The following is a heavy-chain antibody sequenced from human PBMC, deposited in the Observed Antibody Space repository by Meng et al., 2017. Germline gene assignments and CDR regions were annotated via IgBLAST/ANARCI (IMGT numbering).Heavy chain of an antibody. J-gene: IGHJ4*03. CDR2: IRSRPNIYAT. CDR1: GVTFSGSD. V-gene: IGHV3-73*02. CDR3: TIYITGHF. Sequence: EVQLVEFGGGVVQPGGSLKLSCAVSGVTFSGSDIHWVRQASGKGLEWVGRIRSRPNIYATAYAASVRGRFTISRDDSRNTAYLQMNSLKTEDTAVYYCTIYITGHFWGQGTLVTVSS. D-gene: IGHD1-20*01.